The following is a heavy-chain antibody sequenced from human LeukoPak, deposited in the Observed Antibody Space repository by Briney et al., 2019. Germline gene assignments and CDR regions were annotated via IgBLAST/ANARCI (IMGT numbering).Heavy chain of an antibody. CDR3: LCLWFGKGVY. V-gene: IGHV3-48*04. Sequence: GGSLRLSCAASGFTFSSYRMNWVRQAPGKGLEWISYINSNGRNIDYADSVRGRFTISRDNAKNSLFLQMNSLRAEDTAVYYCLCLWFGKGVYWGRGTLVTVSS. D-gene: IGHD3-10*01. CDR2: INSNGRNI. CDR1: GFTFSSYR. J-gene: IGHJ4*02.